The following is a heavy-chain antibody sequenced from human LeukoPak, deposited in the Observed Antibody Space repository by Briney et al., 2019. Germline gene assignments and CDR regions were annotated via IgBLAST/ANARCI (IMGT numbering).Heavy chain of an antibody. D-gene: IGHD3-3*01. Sequence: PSGTLSLTCAVSGGSFSGYYWSWIRQPPGKGLEWIGEINHSGSTNYNPSLKSRVTISVDTSKNQFSLKLSSVTAADTAVYYCARLRYYDFWSGYYDKNYYFDYWGQGTLVTVSS. CDR1: GGSFSGYY. CDR3: ARLRYYDFWSGYYDKNYYFDY. J-gene: IGHJ4*02. V-gene: IGHV4-34*01. CDR2: INHSGST.